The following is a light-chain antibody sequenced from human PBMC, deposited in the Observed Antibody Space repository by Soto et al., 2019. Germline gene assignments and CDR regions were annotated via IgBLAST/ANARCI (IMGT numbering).Light chain of an antibody. J-gene: IGLJ3*02. CDR3: SSHAGINNVV. CDR2: EVT. CDR1: SSDVGGYNY. Sequence: QSALTQPPSASGSPGQSVTISCTGTSSDVGGYNYVSWYQQHPGKAPKLMIYEVTKRPAGVPDRFSGSKSGNTASLTVSGLLAEAEADYYCSSHAGINNVVFGGGTKVTVL. V-gene: IGLV2-8*01.